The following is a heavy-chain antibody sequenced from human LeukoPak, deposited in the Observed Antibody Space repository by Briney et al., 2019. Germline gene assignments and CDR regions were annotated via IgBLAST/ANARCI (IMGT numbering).Heavy chain of an antibody. D-gene: IGHD3-3*01. CDR1: GFTFSSYG. J-gene: IGHJ6*03. V-gene: IGHV3-30*02. CDR3: ARPPNNFWSGYPYYYYYMDV. Sequence: GGSLRLSCAASGFTFSSYGMHWVRQAPGKGLEWVAFILYDRSNKYYPDSVKGRFTISRDNSKNTLYLQMNSLRADDTAVYYCARPPNNFWSGYPYYYYYMDVWGKGTTVTVSS. CDR2: ILYDRSNK.